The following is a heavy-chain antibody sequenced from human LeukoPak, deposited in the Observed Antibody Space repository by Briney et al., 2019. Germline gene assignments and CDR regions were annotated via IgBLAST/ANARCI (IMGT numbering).Heavy chain of an antibody. CDR1: GYTFTGYY. D-gene: IGHD1-7*01. CDR3: ARDRAYNWNYVMDY. J-gene: IGHJ4*02. V-gene: IGHV1-2*02. CDR2: INPNSGGT. Sequence: GASVKVSCKASGYTFTGYYMHWVRQAPGQGLEWMGWINPNSGGTNYAQKFQGRVTMTRDTSISTAYMELSRLRSDDTAVYYCARDRAYNWNYVMDYWGQGTLVTVSS.